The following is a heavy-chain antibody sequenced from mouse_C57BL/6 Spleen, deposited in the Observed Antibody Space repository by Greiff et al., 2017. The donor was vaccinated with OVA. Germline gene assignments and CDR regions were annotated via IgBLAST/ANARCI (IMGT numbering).Heavy chain of an antibody. Sequence: EVKLMESGPGLVKPSQSLSLTCSVTGYSITSGYYWNWIRQFPGNKLEWMGYISYDGSNNYNPSLKNRISITRDTSKNQFFLKLNSVTTEDTATYYCARDDSGSFAYWGQGTLVTVSA. CDR3: ARDDSGSFAY. CDR2: ISYDGSN. J-gene: IGHJ3*01. D-gene: IGHD3-2*02. CDR1: GYSITSGYY. V-gene: IGHV3-6*01.